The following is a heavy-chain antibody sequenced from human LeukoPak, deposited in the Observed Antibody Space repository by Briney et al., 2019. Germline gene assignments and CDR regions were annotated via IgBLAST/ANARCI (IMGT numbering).Heavy chain of an antibody. CDR2: MNPKSGNT. CDR3: ARVFGGHEIGF. CDR1: GYTFSTFD. J-gene: IGHJ4*02. Sequence: ASVTASCKASGYTFSTFDINWVRQATGQGLEWMGWMNPKSGNTAYAQKFQGRVTMTRNTSIDTAYMELSSLRSEDTAMYYCARVFGGHEIGFWGQGTQVTVSS. D-gene: IGHD5-12*01. V-gene: IGHV1-8*01.